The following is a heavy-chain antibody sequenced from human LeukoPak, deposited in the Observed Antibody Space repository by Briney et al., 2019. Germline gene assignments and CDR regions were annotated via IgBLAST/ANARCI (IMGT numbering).Heavy chain of an antibody. Sequence: KPGGSLRLSCAASGFTFSSYSMNWVRQAPGKGPEWVSSISSSSSYIYYADSVKGRFTISRDNAKNSLYLQMNSLRAEDTAVYYCARYDCGGDCYPYYFDYWGQGTLVTVSS. V-gene: IGHV3-21*01. D-gene: IGHD2-21*02. J-gene: IGHJ4*02. CDR1: GFTFSSYS. CDR2: ISSSSSYI. CDR3: ARYDCGGDCYPYYFDY.